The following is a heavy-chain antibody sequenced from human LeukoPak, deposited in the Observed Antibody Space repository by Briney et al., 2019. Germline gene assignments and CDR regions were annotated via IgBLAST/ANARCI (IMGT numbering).Heavy chain of an antibody. CDR2: ISSSSSYI. CDR3: ARDLGQYYDTSDNWFDP. J-gene: IGHJ5*02. CDR1: GFTFSSYS. V-gene: IGHV3-21*01. D-gene: IGHD3-22*01. Sequence: GGSLRLSCAASGFTFSSYSMNWVRQTPGKGLEWVSSISSSSSYIYYADSVKGRFTISRDNAKNTLNLQMNSLRAEDTAVYYCARDLGQYYDTSDNWFDPWGQGTLVTVSS.